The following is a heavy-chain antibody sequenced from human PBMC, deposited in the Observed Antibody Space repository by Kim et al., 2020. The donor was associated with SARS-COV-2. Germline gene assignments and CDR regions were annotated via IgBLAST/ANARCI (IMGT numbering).Heavy chain of an antibody. V-gene: IGHV4-30-2*04. Sequence: PSLKSRVTISVDTSKNQFSLKLSSVTAADTAVYYCAREDSEWELHNYFDYWGQGTLVTVSS. CDR3: AREDSEWELHNYFDY. J-gene: IGHJ4*02. D-gene: IGHD1-26*01.